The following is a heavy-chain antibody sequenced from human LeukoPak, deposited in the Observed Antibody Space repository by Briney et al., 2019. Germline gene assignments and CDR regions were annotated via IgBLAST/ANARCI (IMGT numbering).Heavy chain of an antibody. D-gene: IGHD2-15*01. Sequence: GASVKVSCKASGGTFSSYAISWVRQAPGQGLEWMGRIIPILGIANYAQKFQGRVTITADKSTSTAYMELSSLRSEDTAVYYCAREGYCSGGSCLGYWGQGTLVTVSS. CDR3: AREGYCSGGSCLGY. CDR2: IIPILGIA. CDR1: GGTFSSYA. V-gene: IGHV1-69*04. J-gene: IGHJ4*02.